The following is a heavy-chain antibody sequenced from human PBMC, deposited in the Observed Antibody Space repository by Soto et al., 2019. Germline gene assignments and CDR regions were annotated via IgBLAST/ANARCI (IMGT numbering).Heavy chain of an antibody. CDR1: GGTFSSYT. Sequence: QVQLVQSGAEVKKPGSSVKVSCKASGGTFSSYTISWVRQAPGQGLEWMGRIIPLLGIANYAQKFQGRVTITADKSTSTADMELSSLRSEDTAVYYCARDGGYSSSFYLMAVWGKGTTVTVS. D-gene: IGHD6-13*01. J-gene: IGHJ6*03. CDR2: IIPLLGIA. V-gene: IGHV1-69*08. CDR3: ARDGGYSSSFYLMAV.